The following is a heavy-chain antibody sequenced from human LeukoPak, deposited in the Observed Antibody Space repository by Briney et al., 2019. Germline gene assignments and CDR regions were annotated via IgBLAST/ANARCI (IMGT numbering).Heavy chain of an antibody. J-gene: IGHJ4*02. Sequence: GESLKISCKGSGYSFTNYWIGWVRQMPGKGLEWMGIIYPGDSDNRYSPSFQGQVTISADKSISTAYLQMNSLRAEDTAVYYCAKDRNVDTAVVDYWGQGTLVTVSS. CDR3: AKDRNVDTAVVDY. D-gene: IGHD5-18*01. CDR1: GYSFTNYW. V-gene: IGHV5-51*01. CDR2: IYPGDSDN.